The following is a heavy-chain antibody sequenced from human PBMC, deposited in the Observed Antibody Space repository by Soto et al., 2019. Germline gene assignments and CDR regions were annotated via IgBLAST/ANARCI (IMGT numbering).Heavy chain of an antibody. CDR3: ARGYYDSNGYYVYFY. Sequence: GASVKVSCKASGYTFTGYYMHWVRQAPGQGLEWMGWINPNSGGTNYAQKFQGRVTMTRDTSISTAYMELSRLRSDDTAVYYCARGYYDSNGYYVYFYWGQGTLVTVSS. V-gene: IGHV1-2*02. CDR2: INPNSGGT. D-gene: IGHD3-22*01. CDR1: GYTFTGYY. J-gene: IGHJ4*02.